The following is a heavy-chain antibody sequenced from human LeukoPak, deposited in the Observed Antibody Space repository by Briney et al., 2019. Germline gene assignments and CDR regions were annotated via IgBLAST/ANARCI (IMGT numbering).Heavy chain of an antibody. J-gene: IGHJ5*02. CDR1: GFTFSSYW. V-gene: IGHV3-7*03. Sequence: HPGGSLRLSCAASGFTFSSYWMSWVRQAPGKGLEWVANIKQDGSEKYYVDSVKGRFTISRDNSKNTLYLQMNSLRAEDTAVYYCATGGYTTWFDPWGQGTLVTVSS. CDR3: ATGGYTTWFDP. CDR2: IKQDGSEK. D-gene: IGHD2-15*01.